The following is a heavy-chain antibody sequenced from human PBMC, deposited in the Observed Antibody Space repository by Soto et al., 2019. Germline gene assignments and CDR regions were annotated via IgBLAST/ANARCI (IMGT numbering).Heavy chain of an antibody. CDR3: ARVNWNRETQYYFDY. Sequence: ASVKVSCKASGYTFTSYGITWVRQAPGQGLEWMGWISAYNGNTNYVQKLQGRVTMTTDTSTSTAYMELRSLRSDDTAVYYCARVNWNRETQYYFDYWGQGTLVTVSS. D-gene: IGHD1-20*01. CDR2: ISAYNGNT. V-gene: IGHV1-18*01. CDR1: GYTFTSYG. J-gene: IGHJ4*02.